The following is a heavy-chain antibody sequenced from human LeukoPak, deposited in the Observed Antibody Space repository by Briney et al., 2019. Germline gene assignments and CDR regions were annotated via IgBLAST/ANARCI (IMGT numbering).Heavy chain of an antibody. V-gene: IGHV4-39*07. Sequence: PSETLSLTCCVYGDSISSSTYYWGWIRQPPGKGLEWMANIYYSGSTYYNPSLKRRVTISVDTSKNQFSLKLPSLTAADTAEYYCARIVRRLQRRNIGRYSDYATGYYLDYWGQGTLVTVSS. D-gene: IGHD5-12*01. J-gene: IGHJ4*02. CDR2: IYYSGST. CDR1: GDSISSSTYY. CDR3: ARIVRRLQRRNIGRYSDYATGYYLDY.